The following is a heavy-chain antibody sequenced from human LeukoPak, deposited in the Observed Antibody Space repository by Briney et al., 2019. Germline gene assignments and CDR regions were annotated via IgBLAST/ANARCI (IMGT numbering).Heavy chain of an antibody. CDR3: ARDVQVATIYPLDY. CDR2: ISSSSSYI. J-gene: IGHJ4*02. D-gene: IGHD5-12*01. V-gene: IGHV3-21*01. Sequence: GGSLTLSCAASGFTFSSYSMNWVRQAPGKGLEWVSSISSSSSYIYYADSVKGRFTISRGNARNSLFLQMNSLRAEDTAVYYCARDVQVATIYPLDYWGQGTLVTVSS. CDR1: GFTFSSYS.